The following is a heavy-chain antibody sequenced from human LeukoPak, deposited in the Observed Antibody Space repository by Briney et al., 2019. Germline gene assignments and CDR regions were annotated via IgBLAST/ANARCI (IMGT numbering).Heavy chain of an antibody. V-gene: IGHV3-9*01. J-gene: IGHJ4*02. Sequence: GRTLRLSCAASGFTFDDYAMHWVRQAPGKGLEWVSGISWNSGSIGYADSVKGRFTISRDNAKNSLYLQMNSLRAEDTALYSCAKGSIMVRGVIDYWGQGTLVAVSS. D-gene: IGHD3-10*01. CDR3: AKGSIMVRGVIDY. CDR1: GFTFDDYA. CDR2: ISWNSGSI.